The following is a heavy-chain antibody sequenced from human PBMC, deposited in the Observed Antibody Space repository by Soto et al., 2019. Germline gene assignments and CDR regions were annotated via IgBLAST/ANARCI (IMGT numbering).Heavy chain of an antibody. CDR3: ARVRGSPVNYFDY. CDR2: IWYDGSKK. D-gene: IGHD3-10*01. V-gene: IGHV3-33*01. Sequence: QVQLVESGGGVVQPGRSLRLSCAGSGFTFSSHGMQWVRQAPGKGLEWVAIIWYDGSKKYYADSVKGRFTISRDNSKNTLYLQMNTLRAEDTAVYYCARVRGSPVNYFDYWGQGTLVTVSS. CDR1: GFTFSSHG. J-gene: IGHJ4*02.